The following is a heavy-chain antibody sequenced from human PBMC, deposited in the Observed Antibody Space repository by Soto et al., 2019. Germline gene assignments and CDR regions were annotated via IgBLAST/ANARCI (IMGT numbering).Heavy chain of an antibody. D-gene: IGHD1-26*01. CDR2: ISSTSTYT. V-gene: IGHV3-11*05. J-gene: IGHJ4*02. CDR3: VRDLGWSPLWEY. CDR1: GFTFSDYY. Sequence: PGRSLRLSCTASGFTFSDYYISWIRQAPGKGLEWISYISSTSTYTNYADSVKGRFTISRDNAKNSLYLQMNSLRDEDTAVYYCVRDLGWSPLWEYWGQGTLVTVSS.